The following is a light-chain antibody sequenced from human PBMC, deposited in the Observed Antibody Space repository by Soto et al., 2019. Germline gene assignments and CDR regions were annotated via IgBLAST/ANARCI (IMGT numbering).Light chain of an antibody. CDR2: EVS. V-gene: IGLV2-8*01. Sequence: QSVLTQPPSASGSPGHSVTISCTGTSSDVDSYNYVSWYQQHPGKAPKLIIYEVSKRPSGVPDRFSGPKSGNTASLTVSGLQAEDEADYSCTSYAGRKNLVFGGGTKLTVL. CDR3: TSYAGRKNLV. CDR1: SSDVDSYNY. J-gene: IGLJ2*01.